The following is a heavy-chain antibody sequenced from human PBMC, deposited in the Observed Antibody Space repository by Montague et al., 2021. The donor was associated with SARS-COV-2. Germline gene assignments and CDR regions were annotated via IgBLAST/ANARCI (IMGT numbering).Heavy chain of an antibody. J-gene: IGHJ6*02. D-gene: IGHD3-22*01. CDR2: IYTSGST. CDR1: GGSISSGKYY. CDR3: ARDSPVVITISSWKYYGMDV. V-gene: IGHV4-61*02. Sequence: TLSLTCTVSGGSISSGKYYWSWIRQSAGKGLEWIGRIYTSGSTNYNPSLKSRVTISVDTSKNQFSLKLRSVTAADTAVYYCARDSPVVITISSWKYYGMDVWGQGTTVTVSS.